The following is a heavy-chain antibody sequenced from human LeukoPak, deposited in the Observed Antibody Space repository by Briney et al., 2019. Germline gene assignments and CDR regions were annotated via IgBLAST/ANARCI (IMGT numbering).Heavy chain of an antibody. CDR3: ASSLPGDIVVVPAVPYFQH. V-gene: IGHV4-59*01. CDR1: GGSISSYY. CDR2: IYYSGST. J-gene: IGHJ1*01. D-gene: IGHD2-2*01. Sequence: SETLSLTCTVSGGSISSYYWSWIQQPPGKGLEWIGYIYYSGSTNYNPSLKSRVTISVDTSKNQFSLKLSSVTAADTAVYYCASSLPGDIVVVPAVPYFQHWGQGTLVTVSS.